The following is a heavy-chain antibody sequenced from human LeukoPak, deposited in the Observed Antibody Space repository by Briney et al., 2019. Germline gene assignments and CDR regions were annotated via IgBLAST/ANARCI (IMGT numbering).Heavy chain of an antibody. CDR1: GFTFSSYS. CDR3: ARDVVVVTAIPRYYYYYYYMDV. J-gene: IGHJ6*03. CDR2: ISSSSSYI. Sequence: PGGSLRPSCAASGFTFSSYSMNWVRQAPGKGLEWVSSISSSSSYIYYADSVKGRFTISRDNAKNSLYLQMNSLRAEDTAVYYCARDVVVVTAIPRYYYYYYYMDVWGKGTTVTVSS. D-gene: IGHD2-21*02. V-gene: IGHV3-21*01.